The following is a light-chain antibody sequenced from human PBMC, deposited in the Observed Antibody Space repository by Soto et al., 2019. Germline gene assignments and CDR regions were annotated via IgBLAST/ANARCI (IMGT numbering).Light chain of an antibody. Sequence: EVVLTQSPGTLSLSAGERATLSCRASQSVSSSYLAWYQQKPGQAPRLLIYGASSRATDIPDRITGSGSGTDFTLTISRLEPEDFAVYYCQQYGSSPRTFGQGTKVEIK. J-gene: IGKJ1*01. CDR2: GAS. CDR3: QQYGSSPRT. CDR1: QSVSSSY. V-gene: IGKV3-20*01.